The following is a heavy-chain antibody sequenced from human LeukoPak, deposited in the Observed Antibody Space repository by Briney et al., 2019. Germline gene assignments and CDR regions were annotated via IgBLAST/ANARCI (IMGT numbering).Heavy chain of an antibody. D-gene: IGHD5-12*01. CDR3: ARDQERGHTGYDF. J-gene: IGHJ4*02. V-gene: IGHV3-7*01. CDR2: IKQDGSDK. Sequence: GGSLRLSCAASGFTFSTYWMSWVRQAPGKGLEWVANIKQDGSDKYYVDSVKGRFTISRDNAKNSLYLQMNSLRAEDTAVYYCARDQERGHTGYDFWGQGTLVTVSS. CDR1: GFTFSTYW.